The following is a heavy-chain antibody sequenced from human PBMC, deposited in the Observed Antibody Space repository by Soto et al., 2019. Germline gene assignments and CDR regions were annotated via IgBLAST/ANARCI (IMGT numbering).Heavy chain of an antibody. CDR2: IIPIFGTA. CDR1: GGTFSSYA. D-gene: IGHD3-22*01. CDR3: ASPSGYRYYYDSSGYYYKAFDI. J-gene: IGHJ3*02. V-gene: IGHV1-69*13. Sequence: GASVKVSCKASGGTFSSYAISWVRQAPGQGLEWMGGIIPIFGTANYAQKFQGRVTITADESTSTAYMELSSLRSEDTAVYYCASPSGYRYYYDSSGYYYKAFDIWGQGTMVTVSS.